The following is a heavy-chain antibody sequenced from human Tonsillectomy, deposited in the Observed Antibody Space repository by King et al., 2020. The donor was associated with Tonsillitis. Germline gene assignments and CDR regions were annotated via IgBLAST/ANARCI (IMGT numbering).Heavy chain of an antibody. D-gene: IGHD1-26*01. CDR2: INWNGGST. CDR3: ARHQLSGILHPLDY. Sequence: QLVQSGGGVVRPGGSLRLSCAASGFTFDDYGMSWVRQVPGKGLEWVSGINWNGGSTGYADSLKGRFTISRDNAKNSLYLQMNSLRAEDTALFYCARHQLSGILHPLDYWGQGTLVTVSS. J-gene: IGHJ4*02. V-gene: IGHV3-20*04. CDR1: GFTFDDYG.